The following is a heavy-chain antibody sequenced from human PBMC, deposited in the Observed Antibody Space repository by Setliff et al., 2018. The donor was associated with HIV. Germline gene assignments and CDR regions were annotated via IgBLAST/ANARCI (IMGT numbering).Heavy chain of an antibody. V-gene: IGHV4-34*01. Sequence: PSETLSLTCAVYGGSFSGFYWTFIRQSPGKGLEWIGEVTHSGTTTYDPSLKRRITISVDTSKNQFSLRLNSVTAADTAVYYCARVRLRVPPSIFDYWGQGALVTVSS. CDR1: GGSFSGFY. D-gene: IGHD2-2*01. CDR3: ARVRLRVPPSIFDY. CDR2: VTHSGTT. J-gene: IGHJ4*02.